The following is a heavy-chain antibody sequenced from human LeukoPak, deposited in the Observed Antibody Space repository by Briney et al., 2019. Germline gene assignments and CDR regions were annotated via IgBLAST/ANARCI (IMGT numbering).Heavy chain of an antibody. CDR3: ARRGYYYDSSGVDY. CDR1: GFTFSSYW. Sequence: GGSLRLSCAASGFTFSSYWMSWVRQAPGKGLEWVANIKKDGSEKYYVDSVKGRFTISRDNAKTSLYLQMNSLRAEDTAVYYCARRGYYYDSSGVDYWGQGTLVTVSS. CDR2: IKKDGSEK. D-gene: IGHD3-22*01. V-gene: IGHV3-7*01. J-gene: IGHJ4*02.